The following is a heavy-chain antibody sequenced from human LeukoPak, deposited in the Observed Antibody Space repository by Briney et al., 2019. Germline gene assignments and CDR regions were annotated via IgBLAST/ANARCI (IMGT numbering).Heavy chain of an antibody. D-gene: IGHD6-19*01. CDR2: ISSSGSTI. V-gene: IGHV3-48*03. Sequence: GGSLRLSCAASGFTFSSYEMNWVRQAPGKGLEWASYISSSGSTIYYADSVKGRFTISRDNAKNSLYLQMNSLRAEDTAVYHCARLGQWLVDWYFDLWGRGTLVTVSS. CDR3: ARLGQWLVDWYFDL. J-gene: IGHJ2*01. CDR1: GFTFSSYE.